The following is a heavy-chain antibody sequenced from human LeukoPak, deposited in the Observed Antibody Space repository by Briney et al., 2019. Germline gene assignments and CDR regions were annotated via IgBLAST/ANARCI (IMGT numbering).Heavy chain of an antibody. J-gene: IGHJ4*02. D-gene: IGHD4-17*01. CDR3: AGDFDYGHYGEFNFDY. CDR2: IYSGGTT. V-gene: IGHV3-53*01. Sequence: GGSLRLSCAASGFTVSSNYMSWVRQAPGKGLKWVSVIYSGGTTYYADSVKGRFTISRDNSKNTLYLQMNSLRAEDTAVYYCAGDFDYGHYGEFNFDYWGQGTLVTVSS. CDR1: GFTVSSNY.